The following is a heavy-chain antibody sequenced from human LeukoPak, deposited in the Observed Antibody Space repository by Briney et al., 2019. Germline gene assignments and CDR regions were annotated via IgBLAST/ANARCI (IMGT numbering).Heavy chain of an antibody. J-gene: IGHJ4*02. CDR2: ISYDGSNT. CDR3: ARIPYSSGWPFDY. CDR1: GFTSSSYT. V-gene: IGHV3-30-3*01. Sequence: PGGSLRLSCAASGFTSSSYTMHWVRQAPGKGLEWVAVISYDGSNTYYADFVKGRFTISRDNSKNTLYLQMNSLRAEDTAVYYCARIPYSSGWPFDYWGQGTLVTVSS. D-gene: IGHD6-19*01.